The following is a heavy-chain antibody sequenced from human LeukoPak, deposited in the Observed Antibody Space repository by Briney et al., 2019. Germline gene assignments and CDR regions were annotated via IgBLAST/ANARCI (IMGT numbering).Heavy chain of an antibody. V-gene: IGHV3-30-3*01. CDR2: ISYDGTNK. J-gene: IGHJ4*02. D-gene: IGHD2-2*01. CDR3: ARGVVVVPAADPGGGFFDY. CDR1: GFIFSSYD. Sequence: GGSLRLSCAASGFIFSSYDMHWVRQAPGKGLEWVAVISYDGTNKYYADSVKGRFTISRDNSKNTLYLQMNSLRAEDTAVYYCARGVVVVPAADPGGGFFDYWGQGTLVTVSS.